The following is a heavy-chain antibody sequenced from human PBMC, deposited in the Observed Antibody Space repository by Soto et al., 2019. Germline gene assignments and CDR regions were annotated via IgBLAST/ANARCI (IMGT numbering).Heavy chain of an antibody. CDR3: ASGHAASKVRY. CDR1: GGSISSGGTGSY. Sequence: QVQLQESGPGLVKPSQTLSLTCTVSGGSISSGGTGSYWTWLRQLPGKGLEWIGYIYYTGNPYYNPPLKSRPTISIATSESRFSLKLTSVTAADPAMYFCASGHAASKVRYWGHGTLVNVSS. CDR2: IYYTGNP. D-gene: IGHD2-15*01. V-gene: IGHV4-31*03. J-gene: IGHJ4*01.